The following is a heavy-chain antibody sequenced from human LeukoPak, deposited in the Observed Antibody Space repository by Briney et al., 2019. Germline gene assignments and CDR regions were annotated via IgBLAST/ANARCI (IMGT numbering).Heavy chain of an antibody. CDR1: GGSISSDGYY. CDR2: IYYSGST. D-gene: IGHD6-19*01. CDR3: ASTHTSGWYLVDY. J-gene: IGHJ4*02. V-gene: IGHV4-30-4*08. Sequence: SQTLSLTCTVSGGSISSDGYYWSWIRQHPGKGLEWIGYIYYSGSTYYNPSLKSRVTISVDTSKNQFSLKLSSVTAADTAVYYCASTHTSGWYLVDYWGQGTLVTVSS.